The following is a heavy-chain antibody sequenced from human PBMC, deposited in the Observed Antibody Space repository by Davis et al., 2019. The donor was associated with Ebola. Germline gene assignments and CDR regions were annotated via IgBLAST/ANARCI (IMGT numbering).Heavy chain of an antibody. V-gene: IGHV3-23*03. CDR2: MYAVGNT. J-gene: IGHJ4*02. CDR1: GFTFSSYA. CDR3: ARDLWFGELSDC. Sequence: GESLKISCAASGFTFSSYAMSWVRQAPGKGLEWVSLMYAVGNTFFADSVKGRFTISRDNSKNTIYLQMNSLRADDTAVYYCARDLWFGELSDCWGQGTLVTVSS. D-gene: IGHD3-10*01.